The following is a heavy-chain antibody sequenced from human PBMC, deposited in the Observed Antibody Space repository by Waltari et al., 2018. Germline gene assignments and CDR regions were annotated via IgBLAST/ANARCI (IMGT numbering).Heavy chain of an antibody. D-gene: IGHD3-10*01. CDR3: ARGLYGSGSYLHY. J-gene: IGHJ4*02. Sequence: QVQLQQWGAGLLKPSETLSLTCAVYGGSFSCYYWSWIRQPPGKGLEWIGEINHSGSTNYNPSLKSRVTISVDTSKNQFSLKLSSVTAADTAVYYCARGLYGSGSYLHYWGQGTLVTVSS. CDR1: GGSFSCYY. CDR2: INHSGST. V-gene: IGHV4-34*01.